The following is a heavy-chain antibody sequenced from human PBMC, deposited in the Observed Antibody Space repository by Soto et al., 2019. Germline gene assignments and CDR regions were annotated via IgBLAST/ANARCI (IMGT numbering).Heavy chain of an antibody. CDR2: MNPNSGNT. CDR3: ARASSLTGTTRGWYYYYGMDV. J-gene: IGHJ6*02. D-gene: IGHD1-7*01. Sequence: QVQLVQSGAEVKKPGASVKVSCKASGYTFTSYDINWVRQATGQGLEWMGWMNPNSGNTGYAQKFQGRVTMTRNTSISTAYMELSSLRSEDTAVYYCARASSLTGTTRGWYYYYGMDVWGHGTTVTVSS. V-gene: IGHV1-8*01. CDR1: GYTFTSYD.